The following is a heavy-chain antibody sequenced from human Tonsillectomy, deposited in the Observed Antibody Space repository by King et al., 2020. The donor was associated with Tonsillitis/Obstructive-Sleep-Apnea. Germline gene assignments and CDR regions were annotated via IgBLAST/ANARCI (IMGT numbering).Heavy chain of an antibody. V-gene: IGHV3-7*01. D-gene: IGHD6-19*01. J-gene: IGHJ4*02. CDR3: ARDQGEWYSSGWYLYYFDY. CDR2: IKQDGSEK. CDR1: GFTFSSYW. Sequence: QLVQSGGGLVQPGGSLRLSCAASGFTFSSYWMSWVRQAPGKGLEWVANIKQDGSEKYYVDSVKGRFTISRDNAKNSLYLQMNSLRAEDTAVYYCARDQGEWYSSGWYLYYFDYWGQGTLVTVSS.